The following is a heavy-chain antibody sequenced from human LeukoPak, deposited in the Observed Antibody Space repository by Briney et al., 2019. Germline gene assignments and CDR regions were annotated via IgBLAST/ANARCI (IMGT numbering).Heavy chain of an antibody. Sequence: KPSETLSLTCTVSGGSISNNYWSWIRQPPGKRLEWTGHIYYSGSTNYNPSLKSRVTISVDTSKNQFSLKLSSVTAADTAVYYCASRSSIWSGYQDTLYYFDSWGQGTLVTVSS. CDR1: GGSISNNY. CDR2: IYYSGST. CDR3: ASRSSIWSGYQDTLYYFDS. V-gene: IGHV4-59*01. J-gene: IGHJ4*02. D-gene: IGHD3-3*01.